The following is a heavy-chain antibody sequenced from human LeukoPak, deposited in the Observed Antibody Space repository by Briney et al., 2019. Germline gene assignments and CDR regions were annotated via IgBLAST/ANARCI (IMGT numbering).Heavy chain of an antibody. Sequence: SETLSLTCTVSGDSISSYYWSWIRQPPGKGLEWIGYIYYSGSTNYNPSLKSRVTISVDTSKNQFSLKLSSVTAADTAVYYCAKNTKNYDFWSGPNWFDPWGQGTLVTVSS. CDR3: AKNTKNYDFWSGPNWFDP. CDR1: GDSISSYY. CDR2: IYYSGST. D-gene: IGHD3-3*01. J-gene: IGHJ5*02. V-gene: IGHV4-59*08.